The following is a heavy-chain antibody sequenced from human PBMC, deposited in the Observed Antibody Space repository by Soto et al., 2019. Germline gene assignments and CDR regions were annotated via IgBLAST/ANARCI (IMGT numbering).Heavy chain of an antibody. Sequence: QVQLVQSGAEVKKPGASVKVSCKASGYTFTSYGISWVRQAPGQGLEWMGWISAYNGNTNYAQKLQGRVTMTTDTSTSTAYMELRSLRSDDTAVYYCARDGIAIEDKYSSGWYFSLIPSSSYYYYGMDVWGQGTTVTVSS. CDR3: ARDGIAIEDKYSSGWYFSLIPSSSYYYYGMDV. D-gene: IGHD6-19*01. CDR1: GYTFTSYG. J-gene: IGHJ6*02. CDR2: ISAYNGNT. V-gene: IGHV1-18*01.